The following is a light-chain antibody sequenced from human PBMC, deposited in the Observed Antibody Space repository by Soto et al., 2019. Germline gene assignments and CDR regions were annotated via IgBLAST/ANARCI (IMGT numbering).Light chain of an antibody. Sequence: EIVLTQSPGTLSLSPGERAILSCRASQSVSSDSLAWYRQKPGQAPRLLVYDASSRATGIPDRFSGSGSGTDFTLTIRRLEPEDFAVYYWQQYGSAPRTFGQGTKVEIK. V-gene: IGKV3-20*01. CDR2: DAS. CDR3: QQYGSAPRT. J-gene: IGKJ1*01. CDR1: QSVSSDS.